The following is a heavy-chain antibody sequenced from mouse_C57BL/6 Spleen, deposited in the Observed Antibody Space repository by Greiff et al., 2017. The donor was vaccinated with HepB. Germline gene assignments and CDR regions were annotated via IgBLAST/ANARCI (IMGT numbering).Heavy chain of an antibody. CDR1: GYTFTSYW. D-gene: IGHD3-2*02. V-gene: IGHV1-69*01. CDR3: ARSKTAQATSYVDY. Sequence: QVQLQQPGAELVMPGASVKLSCKASGYTFTSYWMHWVKQRPGQGLEWIGEIDPSDSYTNYNQKFKGKSTLTVDKSSSTAYMQLSSLTSEDSAVYYCARSKTAQATSYVDYWGQGTTLTVSS. CDR2: IDPSDSYT. J-gene: IGHJ2*01.